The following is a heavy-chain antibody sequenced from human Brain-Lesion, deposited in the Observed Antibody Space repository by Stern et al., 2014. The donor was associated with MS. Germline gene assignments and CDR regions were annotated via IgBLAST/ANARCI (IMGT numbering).Heavy chain of an antibody. CDR2: IFNSGSP. J-gene: IGHJ6*02. V-gene: IGHV4-61*02. CDR1: GGSISSGGYY. CDR3: ARGRVVPGFQYYATDV. D-gene: IGHD2-2*01. Sequence: QVQLQESGPGLVKPSQTLSLSCTVSGGSISSGGYYWSWIRQPAGKGLEWIGRIFNSGSPSSNPSLKGRVPISIDPPKNHFSLRLNSMTAADTAVYYCARGRVVPGFQYYATDVWGQGTTVIVSS.